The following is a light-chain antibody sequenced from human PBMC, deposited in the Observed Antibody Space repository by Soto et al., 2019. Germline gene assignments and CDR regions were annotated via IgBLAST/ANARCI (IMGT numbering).Light chain of an antibody. J-gene: IGKJ2*01. CDR1: QSVSSTY. Sequence: EIVLTQSPGTLSLSPGERATLSCRASQSVSSTYLAWYQQKPGQAPRLLIYGASSRATGIPDRFSGSGSGTDFTLTIIRLEPEDFAVYYCQLYGWSRPYTFGQGTKVEIK. CDR2: GAS. CDR3: QLYGWSRPYT. V-gene: IGKV3-20*01.